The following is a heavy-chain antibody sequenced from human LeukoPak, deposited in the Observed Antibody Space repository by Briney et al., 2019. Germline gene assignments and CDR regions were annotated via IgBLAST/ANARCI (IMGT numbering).Heavy chain of an antibody. CDR1: GFTFSSYA. CDR2: IKNSGDTT. D-gene: IGHD3-16*01. Sequence: GGSLRLSCAASGFTFSSYAMNWVRQAPGKGLEWVSSIKNSGDTTYYADSVKGRFTISRDISKNTLYLQMNSLRAEDTAVYYCARDYGTNDMDVWDQGTTVTVSS. V-gene: IGHV3-23*01. CDR3: ARDYGTNDMDV. J-gene: IGHJ6*02.